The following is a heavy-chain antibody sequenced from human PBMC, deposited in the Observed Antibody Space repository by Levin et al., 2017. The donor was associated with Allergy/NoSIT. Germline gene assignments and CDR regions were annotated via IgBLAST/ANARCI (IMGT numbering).Heavy chain of an antibody. J-gene: IGHJ5*02. CDR3: ARDSSSRMVLWFGELGGFDP. CDR2: IWYDGSNK. D-gene: IGHD3-10*01. CDR1: GFTFSSYG. V-gene: IGHV3-33*01. Sequence: GGSLRLSCAASGFTFSSYGMHWVRQAPGKGLEWVAVIWYDGSNKYYADSVKGRFTISRDNSKNTLYLQMNSLRAEDTAVYYCARDSSSRMVLWFGELGGFDPWGQGTLVTVSS.